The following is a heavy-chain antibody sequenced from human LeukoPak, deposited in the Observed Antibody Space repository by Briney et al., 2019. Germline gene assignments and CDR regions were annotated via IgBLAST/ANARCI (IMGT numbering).Heavy chain of an antibody. CDR2: IRYDGSNK. CDR3: ARDDYGGNSGLFDY. J-gene: IGHJ4*02. CDR1: GFTFSSYD. Sequence: GGSLRLSCAASGFTFSSYDMHWVRQAPGKGLEWVAFIRYDGSNKYYADSVKGRFTISRDNSKNTLYLQMNSLRADDTAVYYCARDDYGGNSGLFDYWGQGTRVTVSS. D-gene: IGHD4-23*01. V-gene: IGHV3-30*02.